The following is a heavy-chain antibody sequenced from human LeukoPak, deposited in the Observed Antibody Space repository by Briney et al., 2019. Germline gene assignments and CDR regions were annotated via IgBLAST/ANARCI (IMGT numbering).Heavy chain of an antibody. Sequence: ASVTVSCKASGYTFTGYYMHWVRQAPGQGLEWMGWINPNSGGTNYAQKFQGRVTMTRDTSISTAYMELSRLRSDDTAVYYCARDRTTMVRGVIMRPPDYWGQGTLVTVSS. D-gene: IGHD3-10*01. CDR1: GYTFTGYY. CDR2: INPNSGGT. J-gene: IGHJ4*02. CDR3: ARDRTTMVRGVIMRPPDY. V-gene: IGHV1-2*02.